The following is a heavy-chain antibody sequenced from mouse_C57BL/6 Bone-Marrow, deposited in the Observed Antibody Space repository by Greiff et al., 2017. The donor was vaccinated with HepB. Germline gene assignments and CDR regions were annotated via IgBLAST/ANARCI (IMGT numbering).Heavy chain of an antibody. CDR2: IYPGGGYT. CDR1: GYTFTNYW. CDR3: ARSGDPYWYFDV. V-gene: IGHV1-63*01. J-gene: IGHJ1*03. D-gene: IGHD3-3*01. Sequence: VKLVESGAELVRPGTSVKMSCKASGYTFTNYWIGWAKQRPGHGLEWIGDIYPGGGYTNYNEKFKGKATLTADKSSSTAYMQFSSLTSEDSAIYYCARSGDPYWYFDVWGTGTTVTVSS.